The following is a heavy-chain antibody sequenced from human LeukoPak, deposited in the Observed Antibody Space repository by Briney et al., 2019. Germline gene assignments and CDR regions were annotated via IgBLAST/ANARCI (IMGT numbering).Heavy chain of an antibody. CDR2: INHSGGT. J-gene: IGHJ3*02. Sequence: SETLSLTCAVYGGSFSGYYWSWIRQPPGKGLEWIGEINHSGGTNYNPSLKSRVTISVDTSKNQFSLKLSSVTAADTAVYYCARDLVNDAFDIWGQGTMVTVSS. D-gene: IGHD3-10*01. CDR3: ARDLVNDAFDI. V-gene: IGHV4-34*01. CDR1: GGSFSGYY.